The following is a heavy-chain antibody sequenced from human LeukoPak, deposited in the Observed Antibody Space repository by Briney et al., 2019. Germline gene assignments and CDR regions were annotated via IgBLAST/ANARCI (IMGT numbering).Heavy chain of an antibody. D-gene: IGHD3-22*01. CDR3: AGYYYESGGYDY. Sequence: PSGTLSLTCTVSGGSISSYCWSWIRQPPGKGLGWIGYICYSGSTNYNPSLKSRVTISVDTSKNQFSLKMTSVTAADTAVYYCAGYYYESGGYDYWGQGTLVTVSS. V-gene: IGHV4-59*01. J-gene: IGHJ4*02. CDR1: GGSISSYC. CDR2: ICYSGST.